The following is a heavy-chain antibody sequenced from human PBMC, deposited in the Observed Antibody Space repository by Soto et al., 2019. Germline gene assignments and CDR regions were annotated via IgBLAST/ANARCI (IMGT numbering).Heavy chain of an antibody. Sequence: GSLRRSCAASEFTFSNYAMSWVRQAPGKGLEWVSAISYGGGTTYYADSVKGRFTISRDNSKNTLYLQMNSLRAEDTAVYYCAKNPGYYYDSTGYHFDYWGQGTLVTVSS. J-gene: IGHJ4*02. D-gene: IGHD3-22*01. CDR3: AKNPGYYYDSTGYHFDY. CDR2: ISYGGGTT. V-gene: IGHV3-23*01. CDR1: EFTFSNYA.